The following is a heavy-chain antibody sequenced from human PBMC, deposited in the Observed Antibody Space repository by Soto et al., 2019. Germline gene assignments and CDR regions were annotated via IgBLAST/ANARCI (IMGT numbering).Heavy chain of an antibody. CDR2: IYSSGST. D-gene: IGHD1-1*01. J-gene: IGHJ4*02. Sequence: SETLSLTCTVSGGSISSGDYYWSWIRQPPGKGLEWLGYIYSSGSTYYNPSFESRISISLETPKTQFSLNLFSVTAADTAVYYCAGVGGSNSVLSSTFGYWGQGTLVTVSS. CDR1: GGSISSGDYY. V-gene: IGHV4-30-4*01. CDR3: AGVGGSNSVLSSTFGY.